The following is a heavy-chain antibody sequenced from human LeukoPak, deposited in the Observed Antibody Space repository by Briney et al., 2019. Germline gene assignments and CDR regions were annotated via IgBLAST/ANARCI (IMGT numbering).Heavy chain of an antibody. CDR2: IIPIFGTA. D-gene: IGHD6-13*01. CDR1: GGTFSSYA. J-gene: IGHJ5*02. V-gene: IGHV1-69*13. Sequence: SVKVSCKASGGTFSSYAISWVRQAPGQGLEWMGGIIPIFGTANYAQKFQGRVTITADESTSTAYMELSSLRSEDTAVYYCARDSSPQGIQRGFDPWGQGTLVTVSS. CDR3: ARDSSPQGIQRGFDP.